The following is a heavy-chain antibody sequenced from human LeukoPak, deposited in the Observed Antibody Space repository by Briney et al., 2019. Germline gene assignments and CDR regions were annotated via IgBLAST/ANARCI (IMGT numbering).Heavy chain of an antibody. CDR1: GGSISSGSYY. V-gene: IGHV4-61*02. CDR2: IYTSGST. Sequence: ASQTLSLTCTVSGGSISSGSYYWSWIRQPAGKGLEWIGRIYTSGSTNYNPSLKSRVTISIDTSRIHFSLHLSSVTAADTAVYYCARTRYSGSHNSAFDLWGQGTVVTVSS. CDR3: ARTRYSGSHNSAFDL. J-gene: IGHJ3*01. D-gene: IGHD1-26*01.